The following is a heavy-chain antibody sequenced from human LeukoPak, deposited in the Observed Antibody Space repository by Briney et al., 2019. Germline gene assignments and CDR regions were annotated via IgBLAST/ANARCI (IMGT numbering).Heavy chain of an antibody. V-gene: IGHV4-59*01. CDR2: IYYSGST. D-gene: IGHD2-21*01. CDR3: ASGAYCGGDCFMPYYYYYYMDV. J-gene: IGHJ6*03. CDR1: GGSISSYY. Sequence: SETLSLTCTVSGGSISSYYWSWIRQPPGKGLEWIVYIYYSGSTNYNPSLKSRVTISVDTSKNQFSLKLSSVTAADTAVYYCASGAYCGGDCFMPYYYYYYMDVWGKGTTVTISS.